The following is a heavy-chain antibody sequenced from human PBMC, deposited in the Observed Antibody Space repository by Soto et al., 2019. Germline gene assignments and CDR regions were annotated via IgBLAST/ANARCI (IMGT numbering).Heavy chain of an antibody. V-gene: IGHV4-4*02. CDR2: IYHSGTT. D-gene: IGHD3-9*01. CDR1: GGSISRTNW. Sequence: PSETLSLTCAVSGGSISRTNWWSWVRQPPGKGLEWIGEIYHSGTTNYNPSLKSRVTMSVDKSKNQFSLKLSSVTAADTAVYYCAKSITFDWLFFDYWGRGTLVTVS. J-gene: IGHJ4*02. CDR3: AKSITFDWLFFDY.